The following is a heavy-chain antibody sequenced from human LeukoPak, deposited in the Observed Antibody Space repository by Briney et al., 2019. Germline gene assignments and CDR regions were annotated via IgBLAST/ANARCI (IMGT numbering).Heavy chain of an antibody. CDR3: ARPRIAAFGTRDPYDT. D-gene: IGHD6-13*01. V-gene: IGHV3-21*04. Sequence: GGSLSLFCGPCGFIYSIYNVLGSRRAPAGAGVGVISFCRLSENTHYADSVKGRFTISRDNARNSLYLQMNSLRAEDTAVYYCARPRIAAFGTRDPYDTWGQGTMVAVSS. J-gene: IGHJ3*02. CDR2: FCRLSENT. CDR1: GFIYSIYN.